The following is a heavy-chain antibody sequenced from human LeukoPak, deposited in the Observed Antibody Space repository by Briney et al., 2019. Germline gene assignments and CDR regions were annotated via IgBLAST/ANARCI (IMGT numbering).Heavy chain of an antibody. CDR2: ISGSGGST. D-gene: IGHD3-16*02. CDR1: GFTFSSYA. V-gene: IGHV3-23*01. CDR3: ARVYDYVWGSYPPTGY. J-gene: IGHJ4*02. Sequence: GGSLRLSCAASGFTFSSYAMSWVRQAPGKGLEWVSAISGSGGSTYYADSVKGRFTISRDNSKNTLYLQMNSLRAEDTAVYYCARVYDYVWGSYPPTGYWGQGTLVTVSS.